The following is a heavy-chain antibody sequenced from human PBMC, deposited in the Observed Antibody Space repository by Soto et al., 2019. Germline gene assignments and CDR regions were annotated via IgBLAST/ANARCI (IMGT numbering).Heavy chain of an antibody. CDR2: INPNSGGT. D-gene: IGHD5-12*01. V-gene: IGHV1-2*02. CDR1: GYTFTGYY. Sequence: GASVKVSCKASGYTFTGYYMHWVRQAPGQGLEWMGWINPNSGGTNYAQKFQGRVTMTRDTSISTAYMELSRLRSDDKAVYYCTKEIYSGYEDHYYYYGMDVWGQRTTVTVSS. J-gene: IGHJ6*02. CDR3: TKEIYSGYEDHYYYYGMDV.